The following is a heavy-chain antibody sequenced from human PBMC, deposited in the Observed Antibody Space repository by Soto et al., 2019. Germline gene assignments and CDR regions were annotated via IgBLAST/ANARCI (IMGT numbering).Heavy chain of an antibody. CDR2: IAPDGRNK. D-gene: IGHD5-12*01. J-gene: IGHJ4*02. Sequence: QVQLVESGGGVVQPGRSLRISCAASGFTFASYAMHWVCQSPGKGLEWVAGIAPDGRNKYYTDSVKGRFTISRDNSKNTLSLQLNSLRGEDTAVYYCARGDGYNYFDIWGQGTLVTVSS. V-gene: IGHV3-30*04. CDR3: ARGDGYNYFDI. CDR1: GFTFASYA.